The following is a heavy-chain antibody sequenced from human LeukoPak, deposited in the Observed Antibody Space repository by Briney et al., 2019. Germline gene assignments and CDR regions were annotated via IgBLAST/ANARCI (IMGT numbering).Heavy chain of an antibody. CDR1: GGSISSSSYY. CDR3: ARGISSSWYAGMDY. V-gene: IGHV4-39*01. CDR2: IYYSGST. J-gene: IGHJ4*02. D-gene: IGHD6-13*01. Sequence: SETLSLTCTVSGGSISSSSYYWGWIRQPPGKGLEWIGSIYYSGSTYYNPSLKSRVTISVDTSKNQFSLKLSSVTAADTAVYYCARGISSSWYAGMDYWGQGTLVSVSS.